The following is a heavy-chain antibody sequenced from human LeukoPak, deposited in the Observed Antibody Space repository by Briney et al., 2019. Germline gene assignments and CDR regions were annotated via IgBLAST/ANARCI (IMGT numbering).Heavy chain of an antibody. CDR1: GYTFTSYG. D-gene: IGHD6-13*01. Sequence: SVKVSCKASGYTFTSYGISWVRQAPGQGLEWMGGIIPIFGTANYAQKCQGRVTITADESTSTAYMELSSLRSEDTAVYYCARGGPGYIYYFDYWGQGTLVTVSS. CDR2: IIPIFGTA. V-gene: IGHV1-69*13. CDR3: ARGGPGYIYYFDY. J-gene: IGHJ4*02.